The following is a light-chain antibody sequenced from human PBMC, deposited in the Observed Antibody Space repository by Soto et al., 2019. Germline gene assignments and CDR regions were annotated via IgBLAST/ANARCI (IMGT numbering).Light chain of an antibody. CDR3: QQYGSSGT. CDR1: QSVSGN. CDR2: GAS. Sequence: EIVMTQSPATLSVSPGERVPLSCRASQSVSGNLAWYQQKPGQAPRLLIYGASNRATGIPDRFSGSGSGTDFTLTISRLEPEDFAVYYCQQYGSSGTFGQGTKVDIK. J-gene: IGKJ1*01. V-gene: IGKV3-20*01.